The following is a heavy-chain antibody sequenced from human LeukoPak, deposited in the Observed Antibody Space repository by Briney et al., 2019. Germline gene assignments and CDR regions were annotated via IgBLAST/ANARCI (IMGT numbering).Heavy chain of an antibody. Sequence: GGSLRLSCAASGFTFDDYGMSWVRQAPGKGLEWVSGINWNGGSTGYADSVKGRFTISRDNAKNSLYLQMNSLRAEDTALYYCARVGGYSSPSENDYWGQGTQVTVSS. V-gene: IGHV3-20*04. D-gene: IGHD6-6*01. CDR2: INWNGGST. CDR3: ARVGGYSSPSENDY. J-gene: IGHJ4*02. CDR1: GFTFDDYG.